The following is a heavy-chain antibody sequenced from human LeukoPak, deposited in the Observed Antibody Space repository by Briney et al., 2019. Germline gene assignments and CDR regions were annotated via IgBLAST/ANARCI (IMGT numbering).Heavy chain of an antibody. D-gene: IGHD4/OR15-4a*01. CDR2: ISYDGSNK. CDR3: ARPGAPYYYYGMDV. J-gene: IGHJ6*02. Sequence: PGGSLRLSCAASGSTFSSYAMHWVRQAPGKGLEWVVIISYDGSNKYYADSVKGRFTISRDNSENTLYLQMNSVRAEDTAVYYCARPGAPYYYYGMDVWGQGTTVTVSS. V-gene: IGHV3-30-3*01. CDR1: GSTFSSYA.